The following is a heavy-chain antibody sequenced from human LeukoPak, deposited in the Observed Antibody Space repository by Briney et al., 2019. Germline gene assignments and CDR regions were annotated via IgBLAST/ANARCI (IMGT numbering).Heavy chain of an antibody. CDR2: IYTSGTT. V-gene: IGHV4-4*07. D-gene: IGHD2-2*01. J-gene: IGHJ5*02. Sequence: SETLSLTCTVSGGSISSYYWSWIRQPAGKGLEWIGRIYTSGTTNYNPSLKSRVTMSVDTSKNQFSLKLSSVTAADTAVYYCARLYCNSTSCYWTNWFDPWGQGTLVTVSS. CDR3: ARLYCNSTSCYWTNWFDP. CDR1: GGSISSYY.